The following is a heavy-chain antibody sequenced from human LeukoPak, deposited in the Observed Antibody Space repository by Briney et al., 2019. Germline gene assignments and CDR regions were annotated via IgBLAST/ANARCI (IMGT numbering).Heavy chain of an antibody. CDR2: ISAYNGNT. CDR3: ARTFSRLQYGENWFDP. D-gene: IGHD4-11*01. V-gene: IGHV1-18*01. J-gene: IGHJ5*02. Sequence: GASVKVSCKASGYTFTSYGISWVRQAPGQGLEWMGWISAYNGNTNYAQKLQGRVTMTTDTSTSTAYMELRGLRSDDTAVYYCARTFSRLQYGENWFDPWGQGTLVTVSS. CDR1: GYTFTSYG.